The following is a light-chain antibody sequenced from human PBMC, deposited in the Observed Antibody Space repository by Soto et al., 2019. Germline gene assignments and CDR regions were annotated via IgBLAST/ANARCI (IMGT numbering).Light chain of an antibody. CDR1: QSVSSSY. CDR2: AAS. V-gene: IGKV3-20*01. CDR3: QQYGFSPLYT. Sequence: EIVLTQSPGTLSLSPGERATLSCRASQSVSSSYLAWYQQKPGQAPRLLIYAASTRATGIPDRFSGSGSGTDFTLTISRLEPEDFAVYYYQQYGFSPLYTFGQGTKLEIK. J-gene: IGKJ2*01.